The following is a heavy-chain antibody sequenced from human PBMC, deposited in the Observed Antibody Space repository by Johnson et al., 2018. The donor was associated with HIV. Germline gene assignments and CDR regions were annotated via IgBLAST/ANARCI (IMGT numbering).Heavy chain of an antibody. J-gene: IGHJ3*02. D-gene: IGHD6-6*01. CDR2: IGTAGDT. CDR3: ARELRIAARGLAFDI. V-gene: IGHV3-13*01. Sequence: VQLVESGGGLVQPGGSLRLSCAASGFTFSSYDMHWVRQATGKGLEWVSAIGTAGDTYYPGSVKRRFTISRENAKNTLYLQMNSLRAEDTAVYYCARELRIAARGLAFDIWGRGTMVTVSS. CDR1: GFTFSSYD.